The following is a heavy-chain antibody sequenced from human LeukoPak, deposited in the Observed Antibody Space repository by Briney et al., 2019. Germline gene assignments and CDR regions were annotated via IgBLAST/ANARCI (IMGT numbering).Heavy chain of an antibody. D-gene: IGHD4-17*01. Sequence: PGGSLRLSCAASGFTFSDYNMRWIRQAPGKGLEWVSSISRSGSTKYYADSVKGRFTISRDNAKNSLFLQMNSLRAEDTAVYYCARDHRYGDPFDYWGQGTLVTVSS. CDR3: ARDHRYGDPFDY. CDR2: ISRSGSTK. CDR1: GFTFSDYN. V-gene: IGHV3-11*04. J-gene: IGHJ4*02.